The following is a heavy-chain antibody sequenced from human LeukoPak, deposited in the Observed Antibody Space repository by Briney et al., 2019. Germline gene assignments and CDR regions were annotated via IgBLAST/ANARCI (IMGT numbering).Heavy chain of an antibody. CDR2: ISSNGGST. CDR3: ARDRSRRYFDWLLYPSFFDY. Sequence: GGSLRLSCAASGFTFSSYAMHWVRQAPGKGLEYVSAISSNGGSTYYANSVKGRFTISRDNSKNTLYLQMNSLRAEDTAVYYCARDRSRRYFDWLLYPSFFDYWGQGTLVTVSS. CDR1: GFTFSSYA. J-gene: IGHJ4*02. V-gene: IGHV3-64*01. D-gene: IGHD3-9*01.